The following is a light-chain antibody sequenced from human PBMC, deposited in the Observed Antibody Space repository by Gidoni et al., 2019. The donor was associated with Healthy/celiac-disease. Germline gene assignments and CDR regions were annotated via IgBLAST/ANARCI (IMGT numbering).Light chain of an antibody. CDR2: AAS. CDR3: QQSYSTPRT. V-gene: IGKV1-39*01. J-gene: IGKJ4*01. Sequence: DIQMTQSPSSLSASVADRVTIPCRASQSISSYLNWYQQKLGKAPKLLIYAASSLQSGVPSRFSGSGSGTDDTLTINSRQPEDFATYYCQQSYSTPRTFGGGTKVEIK. CDR1: QSISSY.